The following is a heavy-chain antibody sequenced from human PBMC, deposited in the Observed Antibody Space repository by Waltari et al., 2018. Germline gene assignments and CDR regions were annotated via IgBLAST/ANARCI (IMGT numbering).Heavy chain of an antibody. J-gene: IGHJ4*02. V-gene: IGHV4-39*07. Sequence: QLQLQESGPGLVKPSETLSLTCTVSGGSISSSSDNWGWIRQPPGKGLEWIGIIYYSGSTYYTPSLKSRVTISVDTSKIQFSLKLSSVTAADTAVYYCARASRSGYDFDYWGQGTLVTVSS. CDR3: ARASRSGYDFDY. CDR1: GGSISSSSDN. D-gene: IGHD5-12*01. CDR2: IYYSGST.